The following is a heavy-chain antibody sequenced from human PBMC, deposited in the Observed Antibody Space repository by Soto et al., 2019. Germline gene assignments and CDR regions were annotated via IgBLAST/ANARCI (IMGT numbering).Heavy chain of an antibody. D-gene: IGHD3-10*01. Sequence: QVQLVQSGAEVKRPGSSVKVSCKASGDTFNFYSINWVRQDPGLGLEWMGRVNPIVSMSNYAQKFQGRVTMTAAKSPSTAYMELSSLRSEDTAIYYCASSYGSGYRAFDYWGQGALVTVSS. CDR3: ASSYGSGYRAFDY. CDR2: VNPIVSMS. J-gene: IGHJ4*02. CDR1: GDTFNFYS. V-gene: IGHV1-69*02.